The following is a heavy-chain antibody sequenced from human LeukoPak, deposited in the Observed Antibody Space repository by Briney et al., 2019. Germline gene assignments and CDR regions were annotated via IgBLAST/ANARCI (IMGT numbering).Heavy chain of an antibody. Sequence: SETLSLTCAVYGGSFSGYYWSWIRQPPGKGLEWIGEINHSGSTNYNPSLKSRVNISVDTSKNQFSLKLSSVTAADTAVYYCARGRQTYYYDSSGNGPFDYWGQGTLVTVSS. V-gene: IGHV4-34*01. CDR3: ARGRQTYYYDSSGNGPFDY. CDR2: INHSGST. D-gene: IGHD3-22*01. CDR1: GGSFSGYY. J-gene: IGHJ4*02.